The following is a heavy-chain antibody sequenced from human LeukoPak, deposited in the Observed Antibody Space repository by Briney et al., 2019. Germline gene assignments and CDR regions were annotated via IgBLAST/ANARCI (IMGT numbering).Heavy chain of an antibody. J-gene: IGHJ3*02. V-gene: IGHV3-11*03. CDR2: ISSSSSYT. D-gene: IGHD4-11*01. CDR3: ARSYSDYGNDAFDI. Sequence: GGSLRLSCAASGFTFSDYYMSCIRQAPGKGLEGVSYISSSSSYTNYADSVKGRFTISRDNAKNSLYLQMNSLRAEDTAVYYCARSYSDYGNDAFDIWGQGTMLTVPS. CDR1: GFTFSDYY.